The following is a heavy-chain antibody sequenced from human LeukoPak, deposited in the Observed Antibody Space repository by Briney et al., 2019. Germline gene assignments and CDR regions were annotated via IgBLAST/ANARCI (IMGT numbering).Heavy chain of an antibody. D-gene: IGHD3-10*01. V-gene: IGHV1-69*02. J-gene: IGHJ4*02. Sequence: ASVKVSCKASGYTFTSYTISWVRQAPGQGHEWMGRIIPILGIANYAQKFQGRVTITADKSTSTAYMELSSLRSEDTAVYYCARSVVVRGAPIDYWGQGTLVTVSS. CDR3: ARSVVVRGAPIDY. CDR1: GYTFTSYT. CDR2: IIPILGIA.